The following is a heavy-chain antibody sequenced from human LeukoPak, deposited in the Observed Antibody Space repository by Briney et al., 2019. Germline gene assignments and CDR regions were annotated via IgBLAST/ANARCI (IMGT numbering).Heavy chain of an antibody. Sequence: PGGSLRLSCAASGFTFSSYGMHWVRQAPGKGLEWVAIIWYDGSNTYYADSVKVRFTISRDNSKDTLYLQMNSLRAEDTAVYFCARSREHGSGTYDSYYFDYWGQGTLVTVSS. J-gene: IGHJ4*02. CDR3: ARSREHGSGTYDSYYFDY. V-gene: IGHV3-33*01. CDR1: GFTFSSYG. CDR2: IWYDGSNT. D-gene: IGHD3-10*01.